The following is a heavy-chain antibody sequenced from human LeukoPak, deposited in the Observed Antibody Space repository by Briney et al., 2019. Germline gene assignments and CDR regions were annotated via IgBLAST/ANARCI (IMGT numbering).Heavy chain of an antibody. CDR3: ARVLWVGEPNWFDP. CDR2: IYYSGST. J-gene: IGHJ5*02. CDR1: GGSISSHY. V-gene: IGHV4-59*11. D-gene: IGHD3-10*01. Sequence: SETLSLTCTVSGGSISSHYWSWIRQPPGKGLEWIGHIYYSGSTTYNPSLKSRVTISRDTSKNQFSLKVNSVTTADTAVYYCARVLWVGEPNWFDPWGQGTLVTVSS.